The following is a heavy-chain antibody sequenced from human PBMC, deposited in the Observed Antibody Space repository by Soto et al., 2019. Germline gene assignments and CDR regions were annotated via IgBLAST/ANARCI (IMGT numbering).Heavy chain of an antibody. V-gene: IGHV4-31*02. CDR1: GGSITTGGRY. D-gene: IGHD1-1*01. J-gene: IGHJ3*02. CDR3: AQALVFTGGDGFDI. Sequence: QVRLQEWGPGLVKPSQTLSLKCSVSGGSITTGGRYWSWIRQLPGKGLEWIGAIYYSGNTYYNASLKSGVTISVKAAKNQFSLKRSSVTAADTAVYYCAQALVFTGGDGFDIWGQGRLVTVSS. CDR2: IYYSGNT.